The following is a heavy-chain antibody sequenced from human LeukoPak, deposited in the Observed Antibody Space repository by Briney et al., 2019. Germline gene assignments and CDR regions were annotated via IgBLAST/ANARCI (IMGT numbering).Heavy chain of an antibody. Sequence: GASVKVSCKASGYTFTSYGISWVRRAPGQGLEWMGWISAYNGNTNYAQKLQGRVTMTTDTSTSTAYMELRSLRSDDTAVYYCARDRRYNWNYYAFDIWGQGTMVTVSS. D-gene: IGHD1-7*01. CDR3: ARDRRYNWNYYAFDI. CDR2: ISAYNGNT. V-gene: IGHV1-18*01. CDR1: GYTFTSYG. J-gene: IGHJ3*02.